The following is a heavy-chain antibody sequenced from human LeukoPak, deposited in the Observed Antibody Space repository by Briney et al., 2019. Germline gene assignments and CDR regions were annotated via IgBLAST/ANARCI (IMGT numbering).Heavy chain of an antibody. D-gene: IGHD2-15*01. J-gene: IGHJ4*02. V-gene: IGHV4-39*07. Sequence: SGTLSLTCAVSGGSISSSSYYWGWIRQPPGKGLEWIGSIYYSGSTYYNPSLKSRVTISVDTSKNQFSLKLSSVTAADTAVYYCATTLRGYWGQGTLVTVSS. CDR2: IYYSGST. CDR3: ATTLRGY. CDR1: GGSISSSSYY.